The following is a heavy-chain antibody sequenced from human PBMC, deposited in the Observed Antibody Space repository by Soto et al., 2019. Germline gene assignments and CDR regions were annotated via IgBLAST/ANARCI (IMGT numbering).Heavy chain of an antibody. CDR1: GFTFRHYY. Sequence: QVQLVQSGAEVKKPGASVKVSCKASGFTFRHYYMHWVRQAPGRGLEWMGVVDPSGGSTTYAQTFQGRLTMPRDTSTSTVYMQLTNLRSEDTALYFCARGRYNTVNILSLDYWGQGTLVTVSS. CDR3: ARGRYNTVNILSLDY. V-gene: IGHV1-46*01. D-gene: IGHD4-17*01. J-gene: IGHJ4*02. CDR2: VDPSGGST.